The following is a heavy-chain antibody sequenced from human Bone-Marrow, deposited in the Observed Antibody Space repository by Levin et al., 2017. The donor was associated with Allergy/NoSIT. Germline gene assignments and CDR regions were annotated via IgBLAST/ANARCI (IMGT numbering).Heavy chain of an antibody. J-gene: IGHJ3*02. Sequence: GGSLRLSCAASGFPFSNAWMSWVRQAPGKGLEWVGHIKNKIEGGTTDYAAPVKGRFIISRDDSKNMVSLQMNSLKTEDTAVYYCTTENVIHDFELDAFDIWGQGTMVTVSS. D-gene: IGHD1-7*01. CDR2: IKNKIEGGTT. CDR3: TTENVIHDFELDAFDI. V-gene: IGHV3-15*07. CDR1: GFPFSNAW.